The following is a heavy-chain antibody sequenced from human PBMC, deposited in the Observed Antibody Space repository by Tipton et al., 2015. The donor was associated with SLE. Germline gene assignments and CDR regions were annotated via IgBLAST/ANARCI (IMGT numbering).Heavy chain of an antibody. CDR2: IRSKPYGGTT. Sequence: SLRLSCTASGFTFGDYAMSWVRQAPGKGLEWVGFIRSKPYGGTTEYAASVKGRFTISRDDSKSIAYLQMNSLKTEDTAVYYCTRVHWYCYGSGSYSKGDYWGQGTLVTVSS. D-gene: IGHD3-10*01. CDR1: GFTFGDYA. CDR3: TRVHWYCYGSGSYSKGDY. J-gene: IGHJ4*02. V-gene: IGHV3-49*04.